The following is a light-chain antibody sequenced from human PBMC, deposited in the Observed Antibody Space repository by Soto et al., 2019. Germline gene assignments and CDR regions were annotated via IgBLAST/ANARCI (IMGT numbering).Light chain of an antibody. CDR2: GAS. J-gene: IGKJ5*01. Sequence: IVMKQSPATLSVTPGERATLSCRASQSVSSNLAWYQQKPGQAPRLLIYGASTRATGIPARFSGSGSGTEFTLTISSLQSEDFAVYYCQQYNNFITSGQRRLPEI. V-gene: IGKV3-15*01. CDR1: QSVSSN. CDR3: QQYNNFIT.